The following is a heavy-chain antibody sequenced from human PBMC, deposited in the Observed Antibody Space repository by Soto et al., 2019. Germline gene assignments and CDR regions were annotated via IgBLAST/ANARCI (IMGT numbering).Heavy chain of an antibody. V-gene: IGHV4-34*01. CDR2: INHSGST. Sequence: TLSLTCAVYGGSFSGYYWSWIRQPPGKGLEWIGEINHSGSTNYNPSLKSRVTISVDTSKNQFSLKLSSVTAADTAVYYCARGKWLRSAFDIWGQGTMVT. D-gene: IGHD5-12*01. CDR1: GGSFSGYY. J-gene: IGHJ3*02. CDR3: ARGKWLRSAFDI.